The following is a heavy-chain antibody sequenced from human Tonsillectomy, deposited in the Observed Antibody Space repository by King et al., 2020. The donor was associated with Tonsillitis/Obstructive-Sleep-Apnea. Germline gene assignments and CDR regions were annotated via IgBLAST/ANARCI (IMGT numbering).Heavy chain of an antibody. CDR2: IKQDGSEK. Sequence: QLVQSGGGLVQPGGSLRLSCAASGFTFSTYWMTWVRQAPGKGLEWVANIKQDGSEKYYVDSVKGRFTISRDNAKNSLYLQMNSLRAEDTAVYYCARACGWPVRLYYFDYWGQGTLVTVSS. V-gene: IGHV3-7*04. CDR1: GFTFSTYW. CDR3: ARACGWPVRLYYFDY. J-gene: IGHJ4*02.